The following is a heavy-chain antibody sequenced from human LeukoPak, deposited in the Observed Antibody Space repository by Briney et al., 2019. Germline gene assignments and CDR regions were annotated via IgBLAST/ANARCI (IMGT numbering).Heavy chain of an antibody. CDR2: IFPGDSDT. CDR1: GSIFTRYW. V-gene: IGHV5-51*01. J-gene: IGHJ4*02. CDR3: ARLGPVAGSSYFDF. D-gene: IGHD6-19*01. Sequence: GESLKISRKSSGSIFTRYWIGWVRPMPGKDMEWMGIIFPGDSDTRYSPSFQGQVTISVDKSTSTAYLQWSSLKASDTALYYCARLGPVAGSSYFDFWGQGTLVTVSS.